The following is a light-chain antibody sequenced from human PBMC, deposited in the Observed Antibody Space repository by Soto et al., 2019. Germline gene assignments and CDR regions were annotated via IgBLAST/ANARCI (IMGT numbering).Light chain of an antibody. J-gene: IGKJ1*01. CDR1: QSVSSN. CDR2: DAS. Sequence: EIAMTQSPATLSVSPGERATLSCRASQSVSSNLAWYQQKVGQAPRLLIYDASTRATGVPARFSGSGSGTEFTLTISSLQSEDFAVYYCQQYTNWPETFGQGTKVEIK. V-gene: IGKV3-15*01. CDR3: QQYTNWPET.